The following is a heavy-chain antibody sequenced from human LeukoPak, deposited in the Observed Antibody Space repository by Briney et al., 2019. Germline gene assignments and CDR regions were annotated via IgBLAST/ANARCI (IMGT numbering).Heavy chain of an antibody. V-gene: IGHV4-4*07. Sequence: SETLSLTCTVSGGSISSYYWSWIRQPAGKGLEWIGRIYTSGSTNCNPSLKSRVTMSVDTSKNQFSLKLSSVTAADTAVYYCARDLGDFWSGYYLDYWGQGTLVTVSS. CDR1: GGSISSYY. CDR2: IYTSGST. CDR3: ARDLGDFWSGYYLDY. D-gene: IGHD3-3*01. J-gene: IGHJ4*02.